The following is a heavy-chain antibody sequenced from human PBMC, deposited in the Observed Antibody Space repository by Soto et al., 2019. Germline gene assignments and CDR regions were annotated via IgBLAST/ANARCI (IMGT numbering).Heavy chain of an antibody. V-gene: IGHV1-8*01. Sequence: GASVKVSCKASGYTFTSYDINWVRQATGQGLEWMGWMNPNSANTGYAQKFQGRVAMTRNTSISTAYMELSSLTSEDTAVYYCARGLSGGRYPWGQGTLVTSPQ. CDR3: ARGLSGGRYP. J-gene: IGHJ5*02. D-gene: IGHD6-25*01. CDR1: GYTFTSYD. CDR2: MNPNSANT.